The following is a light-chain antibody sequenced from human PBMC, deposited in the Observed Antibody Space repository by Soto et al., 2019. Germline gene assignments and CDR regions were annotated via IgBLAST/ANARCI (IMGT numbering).Light chain of an antibody. J-gene: IGKJ5*01. CDR1: QSVSSY. Sequence: EIVLTQFPATLAFSPGERATLSFRARQSVSSYLAWYQQKPGQAPRLLIYDASNRVTGIPARFSGSGSGTDFTLTISSREPEDYAVYYCQQRSNWHPTFGQGTRLEIK. V-gene: IGKV3-11*01. CDR2: DAS. CDR3: QQRSNWHPT.